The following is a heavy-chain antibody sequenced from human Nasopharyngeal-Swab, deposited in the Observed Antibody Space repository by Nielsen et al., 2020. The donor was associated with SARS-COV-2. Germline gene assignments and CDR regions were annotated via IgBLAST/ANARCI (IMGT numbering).Heavy chain of an antibody. CDR3: ARRAYCSGGSCYSPYYYYMDV. D-gene: IGHD2-15*01. CDR1: GYSFTSYW. CDR2: IDPSDSYT. J-gene: IGHJ6*03. V-gene: IGHV5-10-1*01. Sequence: GESLKISCKGSGYSFTSYWVSWVRQMPGKGLEWLRRIDPSDSYTNYSPSFQGHVTISADKSISTAYLQWSSLKASDTAMYYCARRAYCSGGSCYSPYYYYMDVWGKGTTVTVSS.